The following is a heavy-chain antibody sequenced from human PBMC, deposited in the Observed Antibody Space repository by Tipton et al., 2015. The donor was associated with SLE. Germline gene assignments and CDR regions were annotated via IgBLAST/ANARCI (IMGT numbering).Heavy chain of an antibody. CDR3: VRGWDSKWTDTFDI. D-gene: IGHD1-26*01. Sequence: GSLRLSCEASGFTFSRYWMHWFRQAPGKGLEWVSRVSGDGAGTNHADPVKGRFTISRDNAKNTVYLQMNSLRAEDTAVYYCVRGWDSKWTDTFDIWGQGTTVTVSS. CDR1: GFTFSRYW. V-gene: IGHV3-74*01. J-gene: IGHJ3*02. CDR2: VSGDGAGT.